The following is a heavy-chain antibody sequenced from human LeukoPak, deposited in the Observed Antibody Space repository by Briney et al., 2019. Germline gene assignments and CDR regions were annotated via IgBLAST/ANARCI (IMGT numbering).Heavy chain of an antibody. V-gene: IGHV1-2*02. D-gene: IGHD1-26*01. CDR1: GYTFTGYY. Sequence: ASVKVSCKASGYTFTGYYMHWVRQAPGQGLEWMGWINPNSGGTNYAQKFQGRVTMTRDTSISTAYMELSRLRSDDTAVYYCARHSGSYYGPFDYRGQGTLVTVSS. J-gene: IGHJ4*02. CDR2: INPNSGGT. CDR3: ARHSGSYYGPFDY.